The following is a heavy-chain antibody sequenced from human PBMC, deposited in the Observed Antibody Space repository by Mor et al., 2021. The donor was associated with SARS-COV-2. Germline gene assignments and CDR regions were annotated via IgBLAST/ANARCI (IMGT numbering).Heavy chain of an antibody. CDR3: ARGPHVGYCSGGSCYSDRERYFDL. V-gene: IGHV1-69*01. CDR2: IIPIFGTA. Sequence: GIIPIFGTANYAQKFQGRVTITADESTSTAYMELSSLRSEDTAVYYCARGPHVGYCSGGSCYSDRERYFDLWGRGTLVTVSS. D-gene: IGHD2-15*01. J-gene: IGHJ2*01.